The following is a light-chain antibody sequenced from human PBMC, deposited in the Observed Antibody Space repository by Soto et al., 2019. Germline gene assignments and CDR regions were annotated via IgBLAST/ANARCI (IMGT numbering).Light chain of an antibody. Sequence: EIVLTQSPPTLSLSPGERATLSCRASQSVSSYLAWYQQKPGQAPRLLIYDASNRATGIPARFSGSGSGTDFTLTISSLEPEDFAVYYCEQRSNWPVTFGQGPRLEIK. CDR1: QSVSSY. J-gene: IGKJ5*01. CDR3: EQRSNWPVT. CDR2: DAS. V-gene: IGKV3-11*01.